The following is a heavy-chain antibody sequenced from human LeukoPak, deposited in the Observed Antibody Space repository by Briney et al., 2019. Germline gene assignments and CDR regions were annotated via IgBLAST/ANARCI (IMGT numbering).Heavy chain of an antibody. Sequence: ASVKVSCKASGGTFSSYTISWVRQAPGQGGEWMGRIIPILGIANYAQKFQGRVTITADKSTSQAYMELSSLRSEDTAVYYCARTSALGWSPFDYWGQGTLVTVSS. V-gene: IGHV1-69*02. CDR1: GGTFSSYT. CDR2: IIPILGIA. D-gene: IGHD6-19*01. J-gene: IGHJ4*02. CDR3: ARTSALGWSPFDY.